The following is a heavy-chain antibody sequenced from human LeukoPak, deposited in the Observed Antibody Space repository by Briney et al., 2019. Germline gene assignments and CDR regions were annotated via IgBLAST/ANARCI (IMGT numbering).Heavy chain of an antibody. Sequence: SETLSLTCTVSGASISSYYWSWIRQPPGKGLEWIGHVYYSGSINYNPSLKSRVTISVDTSKNQFSLKLSSVTAADTAVYYCARNSESSSSDYFDYWGQGTLVTVSS. J-gene: IGHJ4*02. CDR2: VYYSGSI. V-gene: IGHV4-59*01. CDR1: GASISSYY. CDR3: ARNSESSSSDYFDY. D-gene: IGHD6-6*01.